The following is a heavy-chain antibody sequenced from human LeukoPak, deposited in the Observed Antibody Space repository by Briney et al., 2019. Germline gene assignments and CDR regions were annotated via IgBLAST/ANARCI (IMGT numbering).Heavy chain of an antibody. CDR3: VREDSSGYA. Sequence: GGSLRLSCAASGFTFRSYSMNRVRQAPGQGLEWVSYISSARSTIYYADSVKGRFTISRDNANNSLFLQMNSLRVEDTAMYYCVREDSSGYAWGQGTLVTVSS. J-gene: IGHJ5*02. CDR1: GFTFRSYS. V-gene: IGHV3-48*01. CDR2: ISSARSTI. D-gene: IGHD3-9*01.